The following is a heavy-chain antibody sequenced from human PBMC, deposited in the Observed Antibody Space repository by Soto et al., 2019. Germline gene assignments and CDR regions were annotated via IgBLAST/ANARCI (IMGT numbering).Heavy chain of an antibody. CDR3: AKDVQYYDFWSGSSHFDY. CDR2: ISYDGSNK. J-gene: IGHJ4*02. Sequence: GGSLRLSCAASGFTFSSYGMHWVRQAPGKGLEWVAVISYDGSNKYYADSVKGRFTISRDNSKNTLYLQMNSLRAEDTAVYYCAKDVQYYDFWSGSSHFDYWGQGTLVTVSS. D-gene: IGHD3-3*01. V-gene: IGHV3-30*18. CDR1: GFTFSSYG.